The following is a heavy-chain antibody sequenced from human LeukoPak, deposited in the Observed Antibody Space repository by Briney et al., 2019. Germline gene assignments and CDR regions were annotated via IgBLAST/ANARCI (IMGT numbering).Heavy chain of an antibody. J-gene: IGHJ6*02. Sequence: ASVKVSCKASGYTFTGYYMHWVRQAPGQGLEWMGWINPNSGGTNYAQKFQGRVTMTRDTSISTAYMELSSLRSDDTAVYYCAREVVVVVDGNKPYGMDVWGQGTTVTVSS. V-gene: IGHV1-2*02. CDR3: AREVVVVVDGNKPYGMDV. CDR2: INPNSGGT. CDR1: GYTFTGYY. D-gene: IGHD2-15*01.